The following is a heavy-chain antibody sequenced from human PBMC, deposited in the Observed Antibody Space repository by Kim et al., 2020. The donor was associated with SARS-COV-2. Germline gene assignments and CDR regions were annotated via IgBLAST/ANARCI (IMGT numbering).Heavy chain of an antibody. CDR2: IRGSGDTT. D-gene: IGHD3-9*01. V-gene: IGHV3-48*03. Sequence: GGSLRLSCEVSGFTFSNYEMNWVRQAPGKGLEWVSFIRGSGDTTSYAESVKGRFTISRDNAKKTLFLQMNRLRAEDTAVYYCARVYYDILTGYKYYYMDVWGKGTTVTVSS. J-gene: IGHJ6*03. CDR3: ARVYYDILTGYKYYYMDV. CDR1: GFTFSNYE.